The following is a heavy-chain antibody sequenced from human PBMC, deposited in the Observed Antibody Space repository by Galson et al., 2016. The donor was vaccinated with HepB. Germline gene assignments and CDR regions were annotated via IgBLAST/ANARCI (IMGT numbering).Heavy chain of an antibody. CDR2: IKGDGSEK. CDR3: ASPFY. CDR1: GISFSSYW. V-gene: IGHV3-7*01. J-gene: IGHJ1*01. Sequence: SLRLSCATSGISFSSYWMYWVRQAPGKGLEWVGNIKGDGSEKYYVDSVKGRFTISRDNAKTSLYLQMNSLRVEDTAIYYCASPFYWGQGTLVTVSS.